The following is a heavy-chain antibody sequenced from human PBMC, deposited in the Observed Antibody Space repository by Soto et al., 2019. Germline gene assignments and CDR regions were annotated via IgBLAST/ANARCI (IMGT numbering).Heavy chain of an antibody. J-gene: IGHJ4*02. Sequence: GGSLRLSCAASGFTFSSYAMHWVRQAPGKGLEWVAVISYDGSNKYYADSVKGRFTISRDNSKNTLYLQMNSLRAEDTAVYYCARETGTTPRFDYWGQGTLDIVSS. CDR1: GFTFSSYA. D-gene: IGHD1-7*01. V-gene: IGHV3-30-3*01. CDR3: ARETGTTPRFDY. CDR2: ISYDGSNK.